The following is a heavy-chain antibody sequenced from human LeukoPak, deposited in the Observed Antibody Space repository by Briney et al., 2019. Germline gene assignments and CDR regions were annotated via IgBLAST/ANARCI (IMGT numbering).Heavy chain of an antibody. D-gene: IGHD1-14*01. CDR2: IRYDATHK. CDR1: GFTFSSYA. Sequence: GGSLRLSCAASGFTFSSYAMHWVRQAPGKGLEWVAFIRYDATHKFYGDSVKGRFTVSRDNPKNTLYLQMNSLRAEDTAVYYCAKEAENQLLSFWGQGTLVTVSS. CDR3: AKEAENQLLSF. J-gene: IGHJ4*02. V-gene: IGHV3-30*02.